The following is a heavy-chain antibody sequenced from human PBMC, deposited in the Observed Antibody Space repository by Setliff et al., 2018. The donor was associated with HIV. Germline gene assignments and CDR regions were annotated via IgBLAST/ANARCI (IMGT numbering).Heavy chain of an antibody. D-gene: IGHD2-2*01. CDR1: GFIFSSYW. J-gene: IGHJ4*02. Sequence: GGSLRLSCAASGFIFSSYWTHWVRQAPGKGLEWVSYISSSGSTIYYADSVKGRFTISRDNAKNTVYLQMHSLRAEDTAVYYCARGYCSSTSCRYYFDYWGQGTLVTVSS. CDR2: ISSSGSTI. CDR3: ARGYCSSTSCRYYFDY. V-gene: IGHV3-48*04.